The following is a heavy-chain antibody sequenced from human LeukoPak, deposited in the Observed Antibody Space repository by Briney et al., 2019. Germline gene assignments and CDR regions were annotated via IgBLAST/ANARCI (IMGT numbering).Heavy chain of an antibody. CDR2: ISSSSRTI. CDR1: GFTFSSYS. CDR3: ARGPGIAVAGTLSRGLYFDS. D-gene: IGHD6-19*01. V-gene: IGHV3-48*01. Sequence: PGGSLRLSCAASGFTFSSYSMNWVRQAPGKGLEWVSYISSSSRTIYYVDSVKGRFTISRGNAKNSLFLQLNSLRADDTAVYYCARGPGIAVAGTLSRGLYFDSWGQGTLVTVSS. J-gene: IGHJ4*02.